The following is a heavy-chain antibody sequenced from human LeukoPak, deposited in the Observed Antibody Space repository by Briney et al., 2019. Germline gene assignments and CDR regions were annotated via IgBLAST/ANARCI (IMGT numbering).Heavy chain of an antibody. CDR3: ARERYDSSGGGYFDY. J-gene: IGHJ4*02. D-gene: IGHD3-22*01. V-gene: IGHV3-74*01. Sequence: GGSLRLSCAASGFTFSSYWMHWVRQAPGKGLVWVSRINSAGRSSNYADSVKGRFTISRDNAKKTLYLQMNSLRAEDTAVYYCARERYDSSGGGYFDYWGQGTLVTVSS. CDR2: INSAGRSS. CDR1: GFTFSSYW.